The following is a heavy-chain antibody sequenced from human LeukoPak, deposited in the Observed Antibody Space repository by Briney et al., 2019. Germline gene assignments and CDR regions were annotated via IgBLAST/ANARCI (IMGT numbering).Heavy chain of an antibody. D-gene: IGHD1-26*01. J-gene: IGHJ4*02. Sequence: GGSLRLSCAASGFTLCRHANIWLRQTPGKGLEWVSAISSSGVNTYYADSVKGRFTISRDNSKNTLYLQMKSLRAEDTAVYYCAKDRWSCSFSLAIDCWGQGTLVTVSS. CDR1: GFTLCRHA. CDR2: ISSSGVNT. V-gene: IGHV3-23*01. CDR3: AKDRWSCSFSLAIDC.